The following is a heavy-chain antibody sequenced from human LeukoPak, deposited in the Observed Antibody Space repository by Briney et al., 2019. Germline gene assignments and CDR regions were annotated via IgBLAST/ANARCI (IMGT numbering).Heavy chain of an antibody. V-gene: IGHV4-39*07. J-gene: IGHJ4*02. D-gene: IGHD1-26*01. Sequence: SETLSLTCTVSGGSISTSNYYWSRIRQPPGKGLEWIGEINHSGSTNYNPSLKSRVTISVDTSKNQFSLKLSSVTAADTAVYYCARGGPGSSSFPFDYWGQGTLVTVSS. CDR2: INHSGST. CDR3: ARGGPGSSSFPFDY. CDR1: GGSISTSNYY.